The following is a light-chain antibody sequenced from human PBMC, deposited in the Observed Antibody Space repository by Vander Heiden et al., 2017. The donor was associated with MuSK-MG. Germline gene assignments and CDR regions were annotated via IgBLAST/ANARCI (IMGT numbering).Light chain of an antibody. J-gene: IGLJ2*01. Sequence: SYVLTQPPSVSGAERTTARITCGGNNIRSKSGHWYQQKPGEAAVLVIYYDSDRPSGIPERFSGSNSGNTATLTISRVEAGDEADYYCQVWDSSSEVVFGGGTKLTVL. CDR2: YDS. CDR3: QVWDSSSEVV. CDR1: NIRSKS. V-gene: IGLV3-21*04.